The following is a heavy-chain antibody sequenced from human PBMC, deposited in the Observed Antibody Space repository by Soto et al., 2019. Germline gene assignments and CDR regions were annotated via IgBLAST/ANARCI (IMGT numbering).Heavy chain of an antibody. V-gene: IGHV4-31*03. Sequence: SETLSLTCTVSGGSISSGGYYWSWIRQHPGKGLEWIGYIYYSGSTYYNPSLKSRVTISVDTSKNQFSLKLSSVTAADTAVYYCAREEPDYGMDVWGQGTTVTVSS. CDR1: GGSISSGGYY. J-gene: IGHJ6*02. CDR3: AREEPDYGMDV. CDR2: IYYSGST.